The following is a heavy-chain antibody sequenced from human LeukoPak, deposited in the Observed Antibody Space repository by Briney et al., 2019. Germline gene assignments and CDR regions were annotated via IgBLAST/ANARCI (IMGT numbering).Heavy chain of an antibody. CDR2: INPNSGDT. D-gene: IGHD3-10*01. V-gene: IGHV1-2*02. J-gene: IGHJ4*02. CDR1: GYTFTGYY. Sequence: SVKVSCKASGYTFTGYYIHWVRQAPGQGLEWMGWINPNSGDTSYAEKLQGRATMTRDTSISTAYMELSRLRSDDTAVYYCARDRSYYGSGADWGQGTPVTVSS. CDR3: ARDRSYYGSGAD.